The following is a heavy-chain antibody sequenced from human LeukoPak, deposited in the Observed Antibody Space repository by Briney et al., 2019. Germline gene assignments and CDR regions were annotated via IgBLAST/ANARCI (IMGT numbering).Heavy chain of an antibody. Sequence: GGSLRLSCAASGFTFSSYGMHWVRQAPDKGLEWVAFIRYDGSNKYYADSVKGRFTISRDNSKYTLYLQMNSLRAEDTAVYYCANEFVVVPAAQDAFDIWGQGTMVTVSS. CDR1: GFTFSSYG. J-gene: IGHJ3*02. V-gene: IGHV3-30*02. CDR2: IRYDGSNK. D-gene: IGHD2-2*01. CDR3: ANEFVVVPAAQDAFDI.